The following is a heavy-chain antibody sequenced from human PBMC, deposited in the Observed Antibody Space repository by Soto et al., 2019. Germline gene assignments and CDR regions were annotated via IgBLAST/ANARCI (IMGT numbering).Heavy chain of an antibody. J-gene: IGHJ4*01. CDR1: GFSFSDYE. D-gene: IGHD3-22*01. Sequence: EVHLVESGGGVVQPGGSLRLSCAASGFSFSDYEMNWVRQAPGKGLEWVSYSSRSGSTIEYADSVKGRFTISRDYAKTSLYLQMNSLRVEDTAVYYCAIAYYSQKFDYWGHGTLVSVSS. V-gene: IGHV3-48*03. CDR2: SSRSGSTI. CDR3: AIAYYSQKFDY.